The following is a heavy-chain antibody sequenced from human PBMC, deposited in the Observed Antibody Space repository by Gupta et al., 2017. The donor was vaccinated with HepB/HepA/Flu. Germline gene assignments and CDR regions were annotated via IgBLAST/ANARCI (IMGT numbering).Heavy chain of an antibody. J-gene: IGHJ6*02. CDR2: ISSSGSTI. Sequence: VVGSGGGLGPPGGSPRLPCSASGFTFRRYEMNWVRQAPGKGLEWVSYISSSGSTIYYADSVKGRFTISRDNAKNSLYLQMNSLRAEDTAVYYCARDREDENYGMDVWGQGITVTVSS. CDR3: ARDREDENYGMDV. V-gene: IGHV3-48*03. CDR1: GFTFRRYE.